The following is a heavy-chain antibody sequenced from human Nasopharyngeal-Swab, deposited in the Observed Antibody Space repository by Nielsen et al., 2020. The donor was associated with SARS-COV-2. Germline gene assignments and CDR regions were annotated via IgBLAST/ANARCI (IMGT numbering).Heavy chain of an antibody. Sequence: GEPLKISCAASGFTFSSYAMHWVRQAPGKGLEWVAVISYDGSNKYYADSVKGRFTISRHNSKNTLYLQMNSLRAEDTAVYYCARDLGGYFDYWGQGTLVTVSS. CDR3: ARDLGGYFDY. J-gene: IGHJ4*02. V-gene: IGHV3-30-3*01. CDR2: ISYDGSNK. CDR1: GFTFSSYA. D-gene: IGHD3-16*01.